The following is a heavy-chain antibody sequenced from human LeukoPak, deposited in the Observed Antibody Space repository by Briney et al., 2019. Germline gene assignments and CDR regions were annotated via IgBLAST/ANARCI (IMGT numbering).Heavy chain of an antibody. J-gene: IGHJ6*02. D-gene: IGHD2-2*01. CDR3: ARFQSSSSWDYYYGLDV. V-gene: IGHV4-59*01. CDR1: GGSFSGYY. CDR2: IYYSGST. Sequence: SETLSLTCAVYGGSFSGYYWSWIRQPPGKGLEWIGYIYYSGSTNYNPSLKSRVTISVDTSKNQFSLKLSSVTAADTAVYYCARFQSSSSWDYYYGLDVWGQGTTVTVSS.